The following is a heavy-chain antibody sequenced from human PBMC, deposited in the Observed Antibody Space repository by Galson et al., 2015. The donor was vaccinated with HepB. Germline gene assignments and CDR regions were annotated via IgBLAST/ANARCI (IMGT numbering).Heavy chain of an antibody. D-gene: IGHD4-17*01. V-gene: IGHV1-69*04. CDR1: GGTFSSYT. CDR3: AREPDYGAPGDYYYYGMDV. CDR2: IIPILGIA. Sequence: SVKVSCKASGGTFSSYTISWVRQAPGQGLEWMGRIIPILGIANYAQKFQGRVTITAGKSTSTAYMELSSLRSEDTAVYYCAREPDYGAPGDYYYYGMDVWGQGTTVTVSS. J-gene: IGHJ6*02.